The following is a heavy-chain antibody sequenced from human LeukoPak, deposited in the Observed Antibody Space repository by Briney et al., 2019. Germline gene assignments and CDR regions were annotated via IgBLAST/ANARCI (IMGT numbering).Heavy chain of an antibody. J-gene: IGHJ6*03. CDR3: ARVVTAISGSREYYMDV. D-gene: IGHD5-18*01. Sequence: SETLSLTCGVSGYSISRGYYWAWIRQPAGKGLEWIGRIYSSGSTNYNPSLKSRVIMSVDTSKNQFSLKLSSVTAADTAVYYCARVVTAISGSREYYMDVWGKGTTVTVSS. CDR1: GYSISRGYY. CDR2: IYSSGST. V-gene: IGHV4-4*07.